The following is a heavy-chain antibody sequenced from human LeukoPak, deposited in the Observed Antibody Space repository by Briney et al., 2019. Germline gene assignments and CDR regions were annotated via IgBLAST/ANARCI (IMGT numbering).Heavy chain of an antibody. D-gene: IGHD3-10*01. CDR1: GYSFTSHW. Sequence: GESLKISCKGSGYSFTSHWIAWVRQMPGKGLEWMGIIYPGDPDTRYSPSFQGQVTISADKSISTAYLQRSSLRASDTAMYYCARYYSSSPGFDYWGQGTLVTVSS. J-gene: IGHJ4*02. CDR3: ARYYSSSPGFDY. CDR2: IYPGDPDT. V-gene: IGHV5-51*01.